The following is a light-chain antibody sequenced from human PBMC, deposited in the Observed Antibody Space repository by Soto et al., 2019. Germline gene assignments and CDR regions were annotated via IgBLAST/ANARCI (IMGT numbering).Light chain of an antibody. CDR1: QAIGND. CDR3: LQHNSYPFT. J-gene: IGKJ2*01. Sequence: DIQMTQSPSSLSASVGDRVTITCRASQAIGNDLAWFQQKPGKAPKRLIYAASSLQGGVPSRFSGSGSGKDFTLTISSLQPEDFATYYCLQHNSYPFTFGQGTELDIK. V-gene: IGKV1-17*01. CDR2: AAS.